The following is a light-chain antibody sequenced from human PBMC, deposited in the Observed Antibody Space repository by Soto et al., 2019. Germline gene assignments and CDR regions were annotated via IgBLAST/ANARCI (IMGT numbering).Light chain of an antibody. J-gene: IGKJ4*01. Sequence: EIVMTQSPATLSVSPGERATLSCRASQSVSSNLAWYQQKPGQAPRLLIYGASTRATGIPARFSGSGSGTEFTLTISSLQSEDFAVYYCQQYNNWPPLTFGRGPRWIS. CDR3: QQYNNWPPLT. CDR1: QSVSSN. CDR2: GAS. V-gene: IGKV3-15*01.